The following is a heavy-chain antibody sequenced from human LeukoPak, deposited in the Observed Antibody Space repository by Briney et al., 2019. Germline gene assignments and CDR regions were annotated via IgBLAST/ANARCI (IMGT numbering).Heavy chain of an antibody. Sequence: GGSLRLSCAASGFTFSSYAMSWVRQAPGKVQEWVSAISGSGGSTYYADSVKGRFTISRDNSKNTLYLQMNSLRAEDTAVYYCAKDRGGIVGATTVFDYWGQGTLVTVSS. V-gene: IGHV3-23*01. D-gene: IGHD1-26*01. J-gene: IGHJ4*02. CDR3: AKDRGGIVGATTVFDY. CDR2: ISGSGGST. CDR1: GFTFSSYA.